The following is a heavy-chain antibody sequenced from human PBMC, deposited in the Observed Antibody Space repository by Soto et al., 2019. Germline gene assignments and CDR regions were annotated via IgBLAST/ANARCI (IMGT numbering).Heavy chain of an antibody. D-gene: IGHD4-17*01. CDR2: FDPEDGET. CDR3: ASPPVPGDYSPFFDY. CDR1: GYTLTELS. J-gene: IGHJ4*02. Sequence: GASVKVSCKASGYTLTELSMHWVRQAPGKGLEWMGGFDPEDGETIYAQKFQGRVTMTEDTSTDTAYMELSSLRSEDTAVYYCASPPVPGDYSPFFDYWGQGTLVTVSS. V-gene: IGHV1-24*01.